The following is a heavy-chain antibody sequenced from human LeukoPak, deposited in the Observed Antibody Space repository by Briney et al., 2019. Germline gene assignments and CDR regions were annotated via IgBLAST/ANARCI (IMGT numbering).Heavy chain of an antibody. J-gene: IGHJ2*01. CDR1: GGSISSGGCY. CDR2: IHYTGST. V-gene: IGHV4-31*03. Sequence: SETLSLTCTVSGGSISSGGCYWSWIRQHPGKGLEWIGYIHYTGSTSYNPSLKSRVTISVDTSKSQFSLNLSSVTAADTALYYCARDPATWYFDLWGRGTLVTVSS. CDR3: ARDPATWYFDL.